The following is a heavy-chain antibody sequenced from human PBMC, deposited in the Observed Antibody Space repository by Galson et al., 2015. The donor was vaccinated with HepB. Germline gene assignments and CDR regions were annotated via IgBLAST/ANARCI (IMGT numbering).Heavy chain of an antibody. D-gene: IGHD2-2*01. Sequence: SVKVSCKASGGTFSSYAISWVRQAPGQGLEWMGGIIPIFGTANYAQKFQGRVTITADESTSTAYMELSSLRSEDTAVYYCAVLYCSSTSCHAGRPGRFDYWGQGTLVTVSS. CDR3: AVLYCSSTSCHAGRPGRFDY. J-gene: IGHJ4*02. CDR2: IIPIFGTA. V-gene: IGHV1-69*13. CDR1: GGTFSSYA.